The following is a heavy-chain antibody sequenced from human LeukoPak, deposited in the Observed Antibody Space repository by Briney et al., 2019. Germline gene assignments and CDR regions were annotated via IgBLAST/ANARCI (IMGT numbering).Heavy chain of an antibody. Sequence: KPSETLSLTCAAYGGSFSDYYWSWIRQPPGKGLEWIGEINHSGSTNYNPSLKSRVTISVDTSKNQFSLKLSSVTAADTAVYYCARGQWLDNYWGQGTLVTVSS. J-gene: IGHJ4*02. D-gene: IGHD6-19*01. V-gene: IGHV4-34*01. CDR2: INHSGST. CDR1: GGSFSDYY. CDR3: ARGQWLDNY.